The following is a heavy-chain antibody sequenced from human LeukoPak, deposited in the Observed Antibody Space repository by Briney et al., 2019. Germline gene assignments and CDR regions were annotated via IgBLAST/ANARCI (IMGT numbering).Heavy chain of an antibody. CDR2: IYYSGST. J-gene: IGHJ4*02. CDR3: AKQSGSSPYYFDY. D-gene: IGHD6-6*01. Sequence: SGTLSLTCSVSGGSISGYYWSWIRQPPGKGLEWIGYIYYSGSTKYNPSLKSRVTISVDTSKNQFSLKLSSVTAADTAVYYCAKQSGSSPYYFDYWGQGTLVTVSS. CDR1: GGSISGYY. V-gene: IGHV4-59*08.